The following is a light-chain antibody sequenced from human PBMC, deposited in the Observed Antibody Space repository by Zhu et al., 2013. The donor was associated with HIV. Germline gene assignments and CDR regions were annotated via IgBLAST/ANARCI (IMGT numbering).Light chain of an antibody. CDR2: GAS. Sequence: EIVMTQSPATLSLSPGERATLSCRASQSVSSSYLSWYQQKLGQAPRLLIYGASTRATGIPARFSGSGSGTEFTLTISSLQSEDFAVYYCQQHKNWPLTFGQGTRLEIK. V-gene: IGKV3D-7*01. CDR1: QSVSSSY. J-gene: IGKJ5*01. CDR3: QQHKNWPLT.